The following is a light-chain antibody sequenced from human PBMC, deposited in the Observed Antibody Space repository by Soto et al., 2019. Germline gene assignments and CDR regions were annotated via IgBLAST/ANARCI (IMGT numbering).Light chain of an antibody. Sequence: DIQMTQSPSTLSASVGDRVTITCRASQSISSWLAWYQQKPGKAPKVLIYDASSLESGVPSRFSGSGSGTEFTLTISSLQPDEFATYYCQQYNSYSSFTFGQGTKLEI. V-gene: IGKV1-5*01. CDR1: QSISSW. CDR3: QQYNSYSSFT. J-gene: IGKJ2*01. CDR2: DAS.